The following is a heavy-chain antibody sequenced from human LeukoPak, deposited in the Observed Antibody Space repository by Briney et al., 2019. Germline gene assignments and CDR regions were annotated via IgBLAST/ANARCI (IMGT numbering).Heavy chain of an antibody. D-gene: IGHD1-26*01. Sequence: GSSVKVSCKASGYTFTSYGISWVRQAPGQGLEWMGWISAYNGNTNYAQKLQGRVTMTTDTSTSTAYMELRSLRSDDTAVYYCARDRGWVLPTLNWFDPWGQGTLVTVSS. V-gene: IGHV1-18*01. J-gene: IGHJ5*02. CDR1: GYTFTSYG. CDR3: ARDRGWVLPTLNWFDP. CDR2: ISAYNGNT.